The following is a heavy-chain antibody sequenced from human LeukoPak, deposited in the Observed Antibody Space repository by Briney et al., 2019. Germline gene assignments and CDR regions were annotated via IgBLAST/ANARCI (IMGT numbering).Heavy chain of an antibody. J-gene: IGHJ5*02. D-gene: IGHD3-22*01. Sequence: KSSETLSLTCTVSGGSISSYYWSWIRQPPGKGLEWIGYIYYSGSTNYNPSLKSRVTISVDTSKNQFSLKLSPVTAADTAVYYCARRVNGYYLGPFDPWGQGTLVTVSS. CDR1: GGSISSYY. V-gene: IGHV4-59*08. CDR2: IYYSGST. CDR3: ARRVNGYYLGPFDP.